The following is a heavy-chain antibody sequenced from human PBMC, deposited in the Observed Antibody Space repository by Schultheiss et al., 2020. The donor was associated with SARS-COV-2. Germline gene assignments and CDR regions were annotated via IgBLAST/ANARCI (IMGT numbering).Heavy chain of an antibody. CDR3: ARNVWGPKIDL. V-gene: IGHV4-59*08. CDR2: IYYSGST. Sequence: SETLSLTCTVSGGSISRYYWSWIRQPPGKGLEWIGYIYYSGSTNYNPSLMSRVTISVDTSKNQFSLKLSSVTAADTAVYYCARNVWGPKIDLWGQGTLVTVSS. CDR1: GGSISRYY. J-gene: IGHJ5*02. D-gene: IGHD1-26*01.